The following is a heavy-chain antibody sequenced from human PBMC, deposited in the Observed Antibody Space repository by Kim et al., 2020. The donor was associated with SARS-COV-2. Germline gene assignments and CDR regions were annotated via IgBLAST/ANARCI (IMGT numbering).Heavy chain of an antibody. CDR3: AKGPPGVVVQAAPFDY. CDR1: GFTFSSYA. CDR2: ISGSGGST. Sequence: GGSLRLSCAASGFTFSSYAMSWVRQAPGKGLEWVSAISGSGGSTYYADSVKGRFTISRDNSKNTLYLQMNSLRAEDTAVYYCAKGPPGVVVQAAPFDYWGQGTLVTVSS. V-gene: IGHV3-23*01. J-gene: IGHJ4*02. D-gene: IGHD2-2*01.